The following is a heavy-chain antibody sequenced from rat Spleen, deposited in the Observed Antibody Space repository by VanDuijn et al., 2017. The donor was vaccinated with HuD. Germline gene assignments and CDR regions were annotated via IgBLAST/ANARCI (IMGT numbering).Heavy chain of an antibody. CDR1: GFTFSDFN. CDR3: ARRETAQDYFDY. J-gene: IGHJ2*01. CDR2: ISTGGGNT. Sequence: EVQLVESGGGLVQPGKSLKLSCAVSGFTFSDFNMHWIRQTPTKGLEWVASISTGGGNTYYRDSVKGRFTISRDNAKNTQYLQMDSLRSEDTATYYCARRETAQDYFDYWGQGVMVTVSS. V-gene: IGHV5S14*01.